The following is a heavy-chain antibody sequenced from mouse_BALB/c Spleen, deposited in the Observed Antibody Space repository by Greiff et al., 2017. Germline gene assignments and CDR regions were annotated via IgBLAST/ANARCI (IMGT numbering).Heavy chain of an antibody. D-gene: IGHD2-14*01. CDR2: IYPGSGST. V-gene: IGHV1-77*01. J-gene: IGHJ2*01. Sequence: VMLVESGPELVKPGASVKMSCKASGYTFTDYVISWVKQRTGQGLEWIGEIYPGSGSTYYNEKFKGKATLTADKSSNTAYMQLSSLTSEDSAVYFCARSDYRYDGYYFDYWGQGTTLTVSS. CDR1: GYTFTDYV. CDR3: ARSDYRYDGYYFDY.